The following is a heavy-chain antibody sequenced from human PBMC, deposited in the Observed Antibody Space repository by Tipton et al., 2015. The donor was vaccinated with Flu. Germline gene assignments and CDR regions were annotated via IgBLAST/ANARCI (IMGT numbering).Heavy chain of an antibody. V-gene: IGHV1-18*01. CDR2: ISAYNGNT. CDR3: ARERRASSYFFGMDV. D-gene: IGHD6-6*01. CDR1: AYTFTSYG. J-gene: IGHJ6*02. Sequence: QVQLVQSGAEVKKPGASVKVSCKASAYTFTSYGFSWVRQAPGQGLEWMGWISAYNGNTNYAQKFRGRVTLTTDKSTTTAYMELRSLRSDDTAVYYCARERRASSYFFGMDVWGQGTTVTVSS.